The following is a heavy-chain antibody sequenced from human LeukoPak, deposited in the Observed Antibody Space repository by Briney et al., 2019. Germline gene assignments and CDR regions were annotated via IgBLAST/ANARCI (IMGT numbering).Heavy chain of an antibody. CDR3: QKTAYDILTGRPYYYYGMDV. CDR1: GFTFSSYA. J-gene: IGHJ6*02. D-gene: IGHD3-9*01. CDR2: ISGRGGRT. V-gene: IGHV3-23*01. Sequence: PGASLRLSCAASGFTFSSYAMSLVRQAPAKALDWGSVISGRGGRTYYADSVKGRTTISRDNSKNSLYMQMNSLRAEDTVLFFKQKTAYDILTGRPYYYYGMDVWGQGTMVTVSS.